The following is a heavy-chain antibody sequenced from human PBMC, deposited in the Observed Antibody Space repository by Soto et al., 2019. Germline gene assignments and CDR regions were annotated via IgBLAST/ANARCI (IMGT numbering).Heavy chain of an antibody. J-gene: IGHJ4*02. V-gene: IGHV3-21*01. Sequence: LSCAASGFTFSSYSMNWARQAPGKGLEWVSSISSSSSYIYYADSVKGRFTISRDNAKNSLYLQMNSLRAEDTAVYYCATGEYYYDSSGYYYCWGQGTLVTVSS. CDR2: ISSSSSYI. CDR1: GFTFSSYS. CDR3: ATGEYYYDSSGYYYC. D-gene: IGHD3-22*01.